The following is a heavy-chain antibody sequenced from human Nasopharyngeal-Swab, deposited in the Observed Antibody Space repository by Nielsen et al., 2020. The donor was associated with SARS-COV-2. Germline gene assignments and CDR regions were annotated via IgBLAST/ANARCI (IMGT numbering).Heavy chain of an antibody. Sequence: SETLSLTCTVSGGSISSYYWSWIRQPPGKGLEWIGYIYYRGSTNYNPSLKSRVTISVDTSKNPFSLKLSSVTAADTAVYYCARAPHTIFGVVTTFDYWGQGTLVTVSS. J-gene: IGHJ4*02. D-gene: IGHD3-3*01. V-gene: IGHV4-59*12. CDR3: ARAPHTIFGVVTTFDY. CDR1: GGSISSYY. CDR2: IYYRGST.